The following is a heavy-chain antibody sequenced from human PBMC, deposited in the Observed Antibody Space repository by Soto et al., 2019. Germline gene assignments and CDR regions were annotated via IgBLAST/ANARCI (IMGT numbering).Heavy chain of an antibody. CDR1: GYVFPSYD. J-gene: IGHJ6*03. CDR2: VNPGSGYK. V-gene: IGHV1-8*01. CDR3: ARADPRHYYMDV. Sequence: QVQLVQSGAEVKKPGASVRVSCKASGYVFPSYDITWVRQAPGHGLERMGWVNPGSGYKGYAQNFQGRVTLTRNMSISTVYMELSSLRSEHTAVYYCARADPRHYYMDVWGKGTTVTVSS.